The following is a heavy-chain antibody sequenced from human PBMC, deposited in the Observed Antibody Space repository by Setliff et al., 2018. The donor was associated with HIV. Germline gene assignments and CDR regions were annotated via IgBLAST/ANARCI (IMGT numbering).Heavy chain of an antibody. CDR2: INQDGNVK. J-gene: IGHJ3*01. D-gene: IGHD3-10*01. CDR1: GFSSNNYW. Sequence: GGSLRLSCTDSGFSSNNYWMSWVRQAPGKGLEWAAHINQDGNVKYYVDSAKGRFTISRDNAKTSIYLQMDSLRVEDTAVYYCITDGGLNWGQGTMVTVPS. CDR3: ITDGGLN. V-gene: IGHV3-7*03.